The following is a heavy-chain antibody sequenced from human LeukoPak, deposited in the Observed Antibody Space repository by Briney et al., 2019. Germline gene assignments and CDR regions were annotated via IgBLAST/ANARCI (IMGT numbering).Heavy chain of an antibody. V-gene: IGHV1-8*01. CDR1: GYTFTSYD. Sequence: ASVKVSCKASGYTFTSYDINWVRQATGQGLEWMGWMNPNSGNTGYAQDLQGRVTMTRDTSISTAYMELSSLRSEDTAVYFCARGDTVTTLLNDAFNIWGQGTMVTVSS. CDR3: ARGDTVTTLLNDAFNI. CDR2: MNPNSGNT. D-gene: IGHD4-17*01. J-gene: IGHJ3*02.